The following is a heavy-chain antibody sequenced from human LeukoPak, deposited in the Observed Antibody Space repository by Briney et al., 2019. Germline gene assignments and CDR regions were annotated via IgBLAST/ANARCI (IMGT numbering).Heavy chain of an antibody. D-gene: IGHD3-10*01. J-gene: IGHJ5*02. V-gene: IGHV4-34*01. CDR1: GGSFSGYY. Sequence: PSETLSLTCAVYGGSFSGYYWSWIRQPPGKGLEWIGSIYYSGSTYYNPSLKSRVTISVDTSKNQFSLKLSSVTAADTAVYYCARIGSGSYIGWFDPWGQGTLVTVSS. CDR3: ARIGSGSYIGWFDP. CDR2: IYYSGST.